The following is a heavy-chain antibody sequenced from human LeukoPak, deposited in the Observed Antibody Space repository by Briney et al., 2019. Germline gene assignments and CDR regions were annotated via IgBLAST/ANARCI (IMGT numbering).Heavy chain of an antibody. J-gene: IGHJ4*02. CDR3: AKPSGSGVDY. D-gene: IGHD1-26*01. CDR1: GFTFSRHA. CDR2: IRSDGYHT. V-gene: IGHV3-30*02. Sequence: GGSLRLSCAASGFTFSRHAMHWVRQAPGKGLEWVAFIRSDGYHTYYTDSVKGRFIITRDNFKNTLYLQMNSLRLEDMAVYYCAKPSGSGVDYWGRGTRVTVSS.